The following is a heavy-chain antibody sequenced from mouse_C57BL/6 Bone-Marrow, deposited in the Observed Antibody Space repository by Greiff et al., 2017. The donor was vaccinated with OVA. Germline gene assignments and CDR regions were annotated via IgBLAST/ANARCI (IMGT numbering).Heavy chain of an antibody. CDR2: ISDGGSYT. J-gene: IGHJ3*01. D-gene: IGHD4-1*01. V-gene: IGHV5-4*01. Sequence: VMLVESGGGFVKPGGSLKLSCAASGFTFSSYAMSWVRQTPEKRLEWVATISDGGSYTYYPDNVKGRFTISRDNAKNNLYLQMSHLKSEDTAMYYCARELGRGFAYGGQGTRVTVSA. CDR3: ARELGRGFAY. CDR1: GFTFSSYA.